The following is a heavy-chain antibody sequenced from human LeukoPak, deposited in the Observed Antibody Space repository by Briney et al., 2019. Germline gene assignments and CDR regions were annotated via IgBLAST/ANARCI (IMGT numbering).Heavy chain of an antibody. CDR3: ANDYRSGSFHDF. V-gene: IGHV3-30-3*02. D-gene: IGHD3-10*01. J-gene: IGHJ4*02. CDR2: ISYDGSNK. Sequence: GGSLRLSCAASGFTFSYYAMHWVRQAPGKGLEWVAVISYDGSNKYYADSVKGRFTISRDNSKNTLYLQMNSLRAEDTAVYYCANDYRSGSFHDFWGQGTLVTVSS. CDR1: GFTFSYYA.